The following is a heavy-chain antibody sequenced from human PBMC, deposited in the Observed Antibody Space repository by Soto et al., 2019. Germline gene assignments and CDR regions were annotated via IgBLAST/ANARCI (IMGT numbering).Heavy chain of an antibody. Sequence: PSETLSLTCTVSGGSMSSYYWTWIRQPAGKGLEWIGRVYSSGGTHYSPSLKSRVIISLDTSKNQFSLRLLSVTDADTAVYFCARGQRFSDWFDPWGQGTLVTSPQ. J-gene: IGHJ5*02. CDR1: GGSMSSYY. CDR3: ARGQRFSDWFDP. CDR2: VYSSGGT. D-gene: IGHD3-3*01. V-gene: IGHV4-4*07.